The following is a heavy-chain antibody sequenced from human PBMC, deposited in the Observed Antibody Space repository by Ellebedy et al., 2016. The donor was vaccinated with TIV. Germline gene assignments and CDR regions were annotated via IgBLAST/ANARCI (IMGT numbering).Heavy chain of an antibody. Sequence: SVKVSCKASGGTFSSYAISWVRQAPGQGLEWMGGIIPIFGTANYAQKFQGRVTITADESTSTAYMELSSLRSEDTAVYFCARGYYDSSGYTPDWYFDLWGRGTLVTVSS. CDR1: GGTFSSYA. D-gene: IGHD3-22*01. J-gene: IGHJ2*01. V-gene: IGHV1-69*13. CDR3: ARGYYDSSGYTPDWYFDL. CDR2: IIPIFGTA.